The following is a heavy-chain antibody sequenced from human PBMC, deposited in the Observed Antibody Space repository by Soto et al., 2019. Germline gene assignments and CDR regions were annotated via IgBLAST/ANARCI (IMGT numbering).Heavy chain of an antibody. J-gene: IGHJ6*02. CDR2: FHYSGST. V-gene: IGHV4-59*12. CDR3: ARFSRSSRDSDMDV. CDR1: GTSISNYY. D-gene: IGHD2-15*01. Sequence: SETLSLTCTVSGTSISNYYWSWIRQPPGKGLEWIGSFHYSGSTYYNPSLESRVTMSVDMSKNQFSLKLTSVIAVDTAVYYCARFSRSSRDSDMDVWGQGTTVTVSS.